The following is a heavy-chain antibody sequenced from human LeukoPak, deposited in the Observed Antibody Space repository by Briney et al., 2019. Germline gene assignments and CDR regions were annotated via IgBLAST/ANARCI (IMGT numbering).Heavy chain of an antibody. CDR2: INPNSGGT. J-gene: IGHJ4*02. D-gene: IGHD3-22*01. Sequence: ASVKVSCKASGYTFTGYYMHWVRQAPGQGLEWMGWINPNSGGTNYAQKFQGRVTMIRDTSISTAYMELSRLRSDDTAVYYCARDYYDSSGYYYVLDYWGQGTLVTVSS. CDR3: ARDYYDSSGYYYVLDY. CDR1: GYTFTGYY. V-gene: IGHV1-2*02.